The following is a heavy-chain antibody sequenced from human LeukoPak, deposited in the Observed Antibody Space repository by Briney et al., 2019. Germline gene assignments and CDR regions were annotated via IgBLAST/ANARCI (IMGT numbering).Heavy chain of an antibody. J-gene: IGHJ4*02. CDR2: IYASGGA. CDR3: VRRHDY. V-gene: IGHV3-53*01. CDR1: GFDVNDNF. Sequence: GGSMRLSCVATGFDVNDNFMLWIRQAPGQGLEWISIIYASGGAFHSESVKGRFSAFRDTSKSTIFLQMNNLRAADTAMYYCVRRHDYWGQGTLVTVSS.